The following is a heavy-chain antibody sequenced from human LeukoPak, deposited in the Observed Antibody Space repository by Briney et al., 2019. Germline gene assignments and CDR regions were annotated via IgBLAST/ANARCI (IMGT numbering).Heavy chain of an antibody. Sequence: GGSLRLSCAASGFTFSDYAMSWVRQAAGKGLEWVSGISDTGRRTYYTDSVQGRFTISRDESKKTVYLLMNTLRAEDTVVYFCARHDSFIPYWGQGTLVTVSS. J-gene: IGHJ4*02. D-gene: IGHD3-16*02. CDR3: ARHDSFIPY. V-gene: IGHV3-23*01. CDR2: ISDTGRRT. CDR1: GFTFSDYA.